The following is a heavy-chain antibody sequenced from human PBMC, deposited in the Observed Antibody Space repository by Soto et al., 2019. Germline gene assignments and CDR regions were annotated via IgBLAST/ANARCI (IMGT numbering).Heavy chain of an antibody. CDR1: GYTFTSYA. CDR3: ARESGGRLGGYYHGMDV. D-gene: IGHD3-16*01. Sequence: GASVKVSCKASGYTFTSYAMHWVRQAPGQRLEWMGWINAGNGNTKYSQKFQGRVTITRDTSASTAYMELSSLRSDGTAGYYCARESGGRLGGYYHGMDVWGQGPTVTVSS. V-gene: IGHV1-3*01. CDR2: INAGNGNT. J-gene: IGHJ6*02.